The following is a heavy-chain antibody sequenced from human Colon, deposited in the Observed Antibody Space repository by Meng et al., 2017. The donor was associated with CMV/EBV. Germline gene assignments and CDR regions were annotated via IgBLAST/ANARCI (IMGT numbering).Heavy chain of an antibody. V-gene: IGHV3-53*01. CDR3: GRDPGLPNGIHV. CDR1: GFTVSSDY. J-gene: IGHJ6*02. Sequence: GESLKISCAASGFTVSSDYMSWVRQAPGKGLEWVSVIYGGGGTDYGDSVKGRFTISRDSSQNTVYLQMNGLRAEDTAVYYCGRDPGLPNGIHVWGQETTVTVSS. CDR2: IYGGGGT. D-gene: IGHD1-1*01.